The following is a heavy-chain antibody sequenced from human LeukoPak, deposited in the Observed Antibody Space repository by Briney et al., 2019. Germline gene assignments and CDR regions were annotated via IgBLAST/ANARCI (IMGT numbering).Heavy chain of an antibody. J-gene: IGHJ5*02. V-gene: IGHV4-34*01. CDR1: GGSFSGYY. CDR3: ARGGVAARPSWFDP. Sequence: SETLSLTCAVYGGSFSGYYWGWIRQPPGKGLEWIGEINHSGSTNYNPSLKSRVTISVDTSKNQFSLKLSSVTAADTAVYYCARGGVAARPSWFDPWGQGTLVTVSS. CDR2: INHSGST. D-gene: IGHD6-6*01.